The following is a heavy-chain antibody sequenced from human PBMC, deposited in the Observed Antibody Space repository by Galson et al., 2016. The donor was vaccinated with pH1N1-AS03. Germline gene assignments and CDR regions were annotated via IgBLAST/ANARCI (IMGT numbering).Heavy chain of an antibody. CDR2: IYDSGNT. V-gene: IGHV4-31*03. Sequence: ILSLTCTVSGGSISSGNYFWNWIRQHPGKGLEWIGLIYDSGNTFYNPSLKSRVSISVDTSKNQFSLKLNSVTAADTAVYYCASVSLAYCSSTSCFRFDPWGQGTLVTVSS. J-gene: IGHJ5*02. D-gene: IGHD2-2*01. CDR1: GGSISSGNYF. CDR3: ASVSLAYCSSTSCFRFDP.